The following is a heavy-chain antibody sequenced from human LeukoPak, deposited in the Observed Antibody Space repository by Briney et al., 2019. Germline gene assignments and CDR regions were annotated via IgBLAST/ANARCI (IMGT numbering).Heavy chain of an antibody. D-gene: IGHD3-10*01. CDR3: ARGYYGSGSYYNDYYYYYMDV. J-gene: IGHJ6*03. Sequence: SQTLSLTCDISGDSVSSNSAAWNWIRQSPSRGLEWLGRTYYRSKWYNDYAVSVKSRITINPDTSKNQFSLQLNSVTPEDTAVYYCARGYYGSGSYYNDYYYYYMDVWGKGTTVTVSS. CDR2: TYYRSKWYN. CDR1: GDSVSSNSAA. V-gene: IGHV6-1*01.